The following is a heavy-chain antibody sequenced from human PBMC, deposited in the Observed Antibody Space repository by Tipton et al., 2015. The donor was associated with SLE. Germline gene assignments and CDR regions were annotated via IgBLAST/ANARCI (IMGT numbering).Heavy chain of an antibody. CDR3: AKAGVASYYYYGVDV. V-gene: IGHV3-43*01. Sequence: GSLRLSCAASGFSFEDYTMHWVRQAPGKGLEWVSPVSWDGGSTYYADSVKGRFTISRDNSKKSLYLQMNSLRTEDTALYYCAKAGVASYYYYGVDVWGQGTTVTVSS. D-gene: IGHD5-12*01. CDR1: GFSFEDYT. CDR2: VSWDGGST. J-gene: IGHJ6*02.